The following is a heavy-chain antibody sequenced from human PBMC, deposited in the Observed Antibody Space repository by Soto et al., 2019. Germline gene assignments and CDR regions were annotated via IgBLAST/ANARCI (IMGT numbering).Heavy chain of an antibody. V-gene: IGHV1-18*04. J-gene: IGHJ6*02. D-gene: IGHD2-21*01. Sequence: QVHLVQSGGEVKKPGASVKVSCKASGYRFTSSGFSWVRQAPGQGLEWMGWISAYNGNTLYAQKFKGRVTMTTDTSTSTAYMELGSLRSDETAVYYCATDPYCGSAPGCSALDAWGQGTTVTVSS. CDR2: ISAYNGNT. CDR1: GYRFTSSG. CDR3: ATDPYCGSAPGCSALDA.